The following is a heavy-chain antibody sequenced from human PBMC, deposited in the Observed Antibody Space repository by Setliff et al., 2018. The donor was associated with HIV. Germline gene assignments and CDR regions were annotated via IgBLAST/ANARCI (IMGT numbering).Heavy chain of an antibody. CDR2: IYPGDSIT. J-gene: IGHJ6*03. D-gene: IGHD3-9*01. Sequence: SFTSYWIGWVRQMPGKGLEWMGIIYPGDSITRYGPSFQGQVSISADTSITTAYLQWSSLKASDTAIYYCTRHPLRPGIAGYFYFVDVWGKGTTVTVLL. CDR3: TRHPLRPGIAGYFYFVDV. CDR1: SFTSYW. V-gene: IGHV5-51*01.